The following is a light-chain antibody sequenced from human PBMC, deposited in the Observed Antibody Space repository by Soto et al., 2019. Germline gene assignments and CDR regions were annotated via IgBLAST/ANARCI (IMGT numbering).Light chain of an antibody. CDR1: SSDVGGYNY. CDR3: SSYTSSSTPWV. CDR2: EVS. J-gene: IGLJ3*02. Sequence: QSALTQPASVSGSPGQSINISCTGTSSDVGGYNYVSWYQQHPGKAPKFMIYEVSNRPSGVSNRFSGSKSGNTASLTISGLQAEAEAAYYCSSYTSSSTPWVFGGGTKVTVL. V-gene: IGLV2-14*01.